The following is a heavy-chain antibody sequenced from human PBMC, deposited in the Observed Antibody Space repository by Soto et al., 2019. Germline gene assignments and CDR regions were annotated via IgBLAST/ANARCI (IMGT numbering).Heavy chain of an antibody. CDR3: AKPLYSSSVHDAVDI. CDR2: ISYDGSNK. J-gene: IGHJ3*02. Sequence: PGGSLRLSCAASGFTFSSYGMHWVRQAPGKGGEWVAVISYDGSNKYYADSVKGRFTISRDNSKNTLYLQMNSLRAEDTAVYYCAKPLYSSSVHDAVDIWGQGTMVTVSS. V-gene: IGHV3-30*18. D-gene: IGHD6-6*01. CDR1: GFTFSSYG.